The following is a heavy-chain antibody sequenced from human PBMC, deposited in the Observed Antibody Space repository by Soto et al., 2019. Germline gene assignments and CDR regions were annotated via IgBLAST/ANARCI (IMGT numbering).Heavy chain of an antibody. CDR3: ATRSPAFDF. V-gene: IGHV1-18*01. J-gene: IGHJ4*02. CDR2: ISTDKGKT. CDR1: GYTFTSYG. Sequence: QVQLEQSGPEVKKPGASVMVSCKTSGYTFTSYGISWVRQAPGQGLEWMGWISTDKGKTNYAQKFQGRVTMTTDTSTSTAYMELRSLRSDDTAVYYCATRSPAFDFWGQGTLVTVSS.